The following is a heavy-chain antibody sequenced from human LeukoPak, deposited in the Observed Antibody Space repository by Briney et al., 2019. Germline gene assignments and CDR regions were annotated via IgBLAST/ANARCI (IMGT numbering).Heavy chain of an antibody. D-gene: IGHD1-26*01. Sequence: SSETLSLTCTVSGGSISSYCWSWIRQPPGKGLEWIGYIYYSGSTNYNPSLKSRVTLSVDTSKNQFSLKLSSVTAADTAVYYCARDRWELLSWGQGTLVTVSS. J-gene: IGHJ4*02. CDR2: IYYSGST. V-gene: IGHV4-59*01. CDR1: GGSISSYC. CDR3: ARDRWELLS.